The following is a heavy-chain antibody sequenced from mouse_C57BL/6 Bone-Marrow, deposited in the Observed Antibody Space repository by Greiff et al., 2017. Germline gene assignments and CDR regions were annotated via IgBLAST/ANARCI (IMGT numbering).Heavy chain of an antibody. Sequence: VQLQQPGAELVKPGASVKVSCKASGYTFTSYWMHWVKQRPGQGLEWIGRIHPSDSDTNYNQKFKGKATLTVDKSSSTAYIQLSSLTSEDSAVYYCAIEDHYGSSYYAMDYWGQGTSVTVSS. J-gene: IGHJ4*01. CDR2: IHPSDSDT. CDR1: GYTFTSYW. V-gene: IGHV1-74*01. D-gene: IGHD1-1*01. CDR3: AIEDHYGSSYYAMDY.